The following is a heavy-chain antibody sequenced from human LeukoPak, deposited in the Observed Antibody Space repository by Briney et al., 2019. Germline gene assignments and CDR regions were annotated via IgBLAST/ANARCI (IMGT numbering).Heavy chain of an antibody. D-gene: IGHD3-3*01. V-gene: IGHV3-74*01. CDR3: ARSGGVLRFLEWLLEY. CDR1: GFTFSSYW. J-gene: IGHJ4*02. Sequence: GGSLRLSCAASGFTFSSYWMHWVRQAPGKGLVWVSRINSDGSSTSYAGSVKGRFTISRDNAKNTLYLQMNSLRAEDTAVYYCARSGGVLRFLEWLLEYWGQGTLVTVSS. CDR2: INSDGSST.